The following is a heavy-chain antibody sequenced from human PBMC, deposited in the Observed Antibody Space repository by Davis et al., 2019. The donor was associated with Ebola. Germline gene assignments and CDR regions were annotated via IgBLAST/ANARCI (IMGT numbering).Heavy chain of an antibody. CDR1: VITFSSYA. Sequence: GESLKISCADSVITFSSYAMHWVRQAPGKGLEWVAVISYDGSNKYYADSVKGRFTISRDNSKNTLYLQMNSLRAEDTAVYYCARATGCDYWGQGTLVTVSS. D-gene: IGHD4-11*01. V-gene: IGHV3-30-3*01. J-gene: IGHJ4*02. CDR3: ARATGCDY. CDR2: ISYDGSNK.